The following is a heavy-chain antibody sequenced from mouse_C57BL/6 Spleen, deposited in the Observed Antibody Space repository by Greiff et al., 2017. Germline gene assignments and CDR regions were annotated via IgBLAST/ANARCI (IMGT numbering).Heavy chain of an antibody. D-gene: IGHD1-1*01. CDR1: GYTFTSYW. CDR2: IDPSDSDT. Sequence: QVQLQQSGAELVRPGSSVKLSCKASGYTFTSYWMHWVKQRPIQGLEWIGNIDPSDSDTHYNQKFKDKATLTVDKSSSTAYMQLRSLTSADSAVYYGARKGDTTVPFAYWGQGTLVTVSA. J-gene: IGHJ3*01. CDR3: ARKGDTTVPFAY. V-gene: IGHV1-52*01.